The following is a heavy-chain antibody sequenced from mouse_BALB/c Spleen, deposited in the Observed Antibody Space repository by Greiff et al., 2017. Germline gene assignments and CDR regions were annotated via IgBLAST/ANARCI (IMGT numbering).Heavy chain of an antibody. D-gene: IGHD1-1*01. CDR1: GYTFTSYW. CDR2: INPSNGRT. Sequence: VQLVESGAELVKPGASVKLSCKASGYTFTSYWMHWVKQRPGQGLEWIGEINPSNGRTNYNEKFKSKATLTVDKSSSTAYMQLSSLTSEDSAVYYCARGGYGSSYYAMDYWGQGTSVTVSS. J-gene: IGHJ4*01. V-gene: IGHV1S81*02. CDR3: ARGGYGSSYYAMDY.